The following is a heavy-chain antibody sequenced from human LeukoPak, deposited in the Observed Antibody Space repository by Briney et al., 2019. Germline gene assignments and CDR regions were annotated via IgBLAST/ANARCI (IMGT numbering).Heavy chain of an antibody. V-gene: IGHV3-23*01. CDR1: ALTFSSNA. CDR2: TSGIRDKI. CDR3: VRRRGGNSGHFDF. D-gene: IGHD4-23*01. Sequence: GGSLRLSCVASALTFSSNAMSWVRQAPGKGLEWVSTTSGIRDKIYYADSVKGRFTISRDNSKNTLYLQMNSLRAADTAVYYCVRRRGGNSGHFDFWGQGTLVTVSS. J-gene: IGHJ4*02.